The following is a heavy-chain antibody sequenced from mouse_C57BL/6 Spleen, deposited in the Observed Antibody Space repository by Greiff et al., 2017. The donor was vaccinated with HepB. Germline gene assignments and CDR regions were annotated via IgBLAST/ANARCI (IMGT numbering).Heavy chain of an antibody. CDR2: ISSGGDYI. CDR1: GFTFSSYA. Sequence: EVMLVESGEGLVKPGGSLKLSCAASGFTFSSYAMSWVRQTPEKRLEWVAYISSGGDYIYYADTVKGRFTISRDNASNTLYLQMSSLKSEDTAMYYCTREGTTVVGYAMDYWGQGTSVTVSS. J-gene: IGHJ4*01. CDR3: TREGTTVVGYAMDY. D-gene: IGHD1-1*01. V-gene: IGHV5-9-1*02.